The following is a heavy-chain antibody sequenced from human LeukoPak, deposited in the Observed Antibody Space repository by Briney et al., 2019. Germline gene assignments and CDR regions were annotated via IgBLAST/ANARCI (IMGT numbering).Heavy chain of an antibody. V-gene: IGHV3-23*01. D-gene: IGHD2-15*01. CDR3: ARDSAFSSYSF. CDR2: LSGSGGIA. CDR1: GFTFSNYA. J-gene: IGHJ1*01. Sequence: GGSLRLSCAASGFTFSNYAMSWVRQAPGKGLEWVSVLSGSGGIAYLADSVKGRFTISRDDSKNTLFLQMDSLRVEDTAIYYCARDSAFSSYSFWGQGALVTVSS.